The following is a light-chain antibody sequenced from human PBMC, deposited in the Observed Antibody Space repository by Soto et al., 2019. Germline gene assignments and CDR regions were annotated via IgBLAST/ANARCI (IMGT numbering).Light chain of an antibody. V-gene: IGKV1-5*01. CDR3: QQYNSYST. CDR2: DAS. CDR1: QSISTY. J-gene: IGKJ1*01. Sequence: DIQMTQSPSSLSASLGDRVTITCRASQSISTYLNWYQQKPGKAPKLLIYDASSLESGVPSRFSGSGSGTEFTLTISSLQPDDFATYYCQQYNSYSTFGQGTKV.